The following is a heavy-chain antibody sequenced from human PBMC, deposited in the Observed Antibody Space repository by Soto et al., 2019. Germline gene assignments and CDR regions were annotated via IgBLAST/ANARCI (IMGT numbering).Heavy chain of an antibody. V-gene: IGHV3-30-3*01. CDR3: AKGWNQYYFDY. CDR2: ISYDGST. Sequence: GSLRLSCAASGFTFSSYAMHWVRQAPGKGLEWVAVISYDGSTYYADSVKGRFTISRDNSKNTLYLQMNSLRAEDTAVYYCAKGWNQYYFDYWGQGTLVTVSS. J-gene: IGHJ4*02. CDR1: GFTFSSYA. D-gene: IGHD1-1*01.